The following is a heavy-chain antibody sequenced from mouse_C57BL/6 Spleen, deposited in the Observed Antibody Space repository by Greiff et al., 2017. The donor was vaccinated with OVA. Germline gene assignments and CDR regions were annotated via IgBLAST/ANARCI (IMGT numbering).Heavy chain of an antibody. CDR2: INPGSGGT. CDR3: ARNSYFDY. Sequence: QVQLQQSGAELVRPGTSVKLSCKASGYAFTNYLIEWVKQRPGQGLEWIGVINPGSGGTNYNEKFKGKATLTADKSSSTAYMQLSSLTSEDSAVYFCARNSYFDYWGQGTTLTVSS. J-gene: IGHJ2*01. V-gene: IGHV1-54*01. CDR1: GYAFTNYL.